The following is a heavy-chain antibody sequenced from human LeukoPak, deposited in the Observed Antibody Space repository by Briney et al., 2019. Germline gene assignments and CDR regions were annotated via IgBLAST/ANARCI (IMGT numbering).Heavy chain of an antibody. CDR3: ARGSLYGSGSYLLYYYGMDV. D-gene: IGHD3-10*01. J-gene: IGHJ6*04. CDR2: ISYDGSNK. Sequence: GGSLRLSCAASGFTFSSYAMHWVRQAPGKGLEWVAVISYDGSNKYYADSVKGRFTISRDNSKNTLYLQTNSLRAEDTAVYCCARGSLYGSGSYLLYYYGMDVWGKGTTVTVSS. V-gene: IGHV3-30*04. CDR1: GFTFSSYA.